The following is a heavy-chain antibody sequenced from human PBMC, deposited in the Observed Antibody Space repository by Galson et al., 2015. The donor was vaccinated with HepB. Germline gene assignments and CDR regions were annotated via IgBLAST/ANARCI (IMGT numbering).Heavy chain of an antibody. Sequence: CAISGDSVSSNSAAWNWIRQSPSRGLEWLGRTYYRSKWYNDYAVSVKSRITINSDTSKNQFSLQLNSVTPEDTAVYYCARDLIVNGDYGYIDYWGQGTLVTVSS. CDR2: TYYRSKWYN. CDR3: ARDLIVNGDYGYIDY. CDR1: GDSVSSNSAA. J-gene: IGHJ4*02. D-gene: IGHD4-17*01. V-gene: IGHV6-1*01.